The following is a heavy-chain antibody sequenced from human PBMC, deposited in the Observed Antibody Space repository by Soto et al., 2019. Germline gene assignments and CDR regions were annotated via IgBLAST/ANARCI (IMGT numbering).Heavy chain of an antibody. CDR2: IYSGGST. CDR1: GLTVSSDY. J-gene: IGHJ4*02. CDR3: ARGGGAYCGDKCNRYFDY. V-gene: IGHV3-53*01. D-gene: IGHD2-21*01. Sequence: VQLVESGGGLIQPGGSLRLSCAASGLTVSSDYMSWVRQAPGKGLEWVSNIYSGGSTYYADSVKGRFTVSRDTSKNTLYLQMNSLRAEDTAVYYCARGGGAYCGDKCNRYFDYWGQGTLVTVSS.